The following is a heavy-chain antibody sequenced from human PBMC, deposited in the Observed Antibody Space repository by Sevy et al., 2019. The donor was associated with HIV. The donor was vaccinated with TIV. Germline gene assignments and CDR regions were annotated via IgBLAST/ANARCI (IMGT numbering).Heavy chain of an antibody. V-gene: IGHV3-30*18. CDR1: GFTFSSYG. CDR2: ISYDGSNK. CDR3: ANGGRWMYSSSPYYYYYGMDV. J-gene: IGHJ6*02. Sequence: GGSLRLSCAASGFTFSSYGMHWVRQAPGKGLEWVVVISYDGSNKYYADSVKGRFTISRDNSKNTLYLQMNSLRAEDTAVYYCANGGRWMYSSSPYYYYYGMDVWGQGTTVTVSS. D-gene: IGHD6-6*01.